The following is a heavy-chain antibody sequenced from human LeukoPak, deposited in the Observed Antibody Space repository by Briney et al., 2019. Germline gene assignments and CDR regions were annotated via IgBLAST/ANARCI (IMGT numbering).Heavy chain of an antibody. V-gene: IGHV1-8*01. D-gene: IGHD2-2*01. CDR1: GYTFTRYD. CDR3: AREGITKRQLYNWFDP. CDR2: MNPNSGNT. J-gene: IGHJ5*02. Sequence: ASVKVSCKATGYTFTRYDINWVRQATGQGLEWMGCMNPNSGNTGYAQKFQGRVTMTRNTSISTAYMELSSLRSEDTAVYYCAREGITKRQLYNWFDPWGQGTLVTVSS.